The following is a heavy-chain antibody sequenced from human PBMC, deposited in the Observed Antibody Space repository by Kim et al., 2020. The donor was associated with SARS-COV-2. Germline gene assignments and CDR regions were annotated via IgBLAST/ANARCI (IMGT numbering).Heavy chain of an antibody. D-gene: IGHD1-26*01. CDR3: ASGDLGYWEVNDAFDI. Sequence: GGSLRLSCAASGFTCSSYWMHWFRQAPGKGLVWVSRINSDGSSTSYADSVKGRFTISRDNAKNTLYLQMNSLRAEDTAVYYCASGDLGYWEVNDAFDIWGQGTMVTVSS. V-gene: IGHV3-74*01. J-gene: IGHJ3*02. CDR2: INSDGSST. CDR1: GFTCSSYW.